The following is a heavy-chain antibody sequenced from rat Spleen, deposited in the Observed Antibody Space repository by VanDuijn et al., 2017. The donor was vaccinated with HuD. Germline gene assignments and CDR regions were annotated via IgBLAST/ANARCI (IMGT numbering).Heavy chain of an antibody. CDR3: TTDREVFDY. Sequence: EVQLVESGGGLVQPGRSMKLSCAASGFTFSNYGMAWVRQAPKKGLEWVAYISYDGGSTYYRDPVKGRFTISRDNAKSTLYLQMDSLRSEDTATYYCTTDREVFDYWGQGVMVTVSS. CDR1: GFTFSNYG. D-gene: IGHD1-11*01. V-gene: IGHV5-20*01. J-gene: IGHJ2*01. CDR2: ISYDGGST.